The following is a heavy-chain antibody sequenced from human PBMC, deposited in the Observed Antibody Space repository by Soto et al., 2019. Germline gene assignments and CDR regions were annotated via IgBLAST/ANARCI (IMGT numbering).Heavy chain of an antibody. D-gene: IGHD3-10*01. CDR1: GFTFSSYA. V-gene: IGHV3-23*01. J-gene: IGHJ4*02. Sequence: GGSLRLSCAASGFTFSSYAMSWVRQAPGKGLEWVSAISGSGGSTYYADSVKGRFTISRDNSKNTLYLQMNSLRAEDTAVYYCAKDSGRKVRGLLGDYFDYWGQGTLVTVSS. CDR3: AKDSGRKVRGLLGDYFDY. CDR2: ISGSGGST.